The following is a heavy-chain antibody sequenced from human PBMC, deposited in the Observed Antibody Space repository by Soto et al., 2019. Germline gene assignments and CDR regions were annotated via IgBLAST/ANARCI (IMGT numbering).Heavy chain of an antibody. V-gene: IGHV1-46*01. D-gene: IGHD5-18*01. Sequence: VTCEACIYTFTHYEIHLVRQAPGQGLEWMGIINPNGGVTTYAQKFRAGFTMTRDTSTSTVYMELSSLRSEDSAVYYCATSVNSARAFDYWGQGTLVTVSS. CDR1: IYTFTHYE. CDR3: ATSVNSARAFDY. CDR2: INPNGGVT. J-gene: IGHJ4*02.